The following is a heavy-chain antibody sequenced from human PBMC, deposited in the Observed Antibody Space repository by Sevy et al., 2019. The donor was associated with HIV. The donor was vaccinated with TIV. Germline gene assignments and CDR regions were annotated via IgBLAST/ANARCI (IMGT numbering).Heavy chain of an antibody. J-gene: IGHJ4*02. Sequence: GESLKISCKGSGYGFTSYWIGWVRQMPGKGLEWMGIIYPGDSDTRYSPSFQGQVTISADKSISTAYLQWSSLKASDTAMYYCARSLGYYYDSSGYYVNWGQGTLVTVSS. CDR2: IYPGDSDT. D-gene: IGHD3-22*01. CDR3: ARSLGYYYDSSGYYVN. V-gene: IGHV5-51*01. CDR1: GYGFTSYW.